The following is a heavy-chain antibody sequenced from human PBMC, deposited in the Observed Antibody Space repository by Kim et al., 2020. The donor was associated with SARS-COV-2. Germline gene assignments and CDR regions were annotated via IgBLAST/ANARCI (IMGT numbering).Heavy chain of an antibody. CDR3: ASALIRGYSYGLPFDY. J-gene: IGHJ4*02. CDR2: IYYSGST. V-gene: IGHV4-31*03. CDR1: GGSISSGGYY. Sequence: SETLSLTCTVSGGSISSGGYYWSWIRQHPGKGLEWIGYIYYSGSTYYNPSLKSRVTISVDTSKNQFSLKLSSVTAADTAVYYCASALIRGYSYGLPFDYWGQGTLVTVSS. D-gene: IGHD5-18*01.